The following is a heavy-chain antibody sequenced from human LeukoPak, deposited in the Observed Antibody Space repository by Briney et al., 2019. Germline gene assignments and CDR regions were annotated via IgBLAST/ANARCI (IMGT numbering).Heavy chain of an antibody. CDR3: ARLAFLEWLLYAHFDY. CDR1: GGSFSGYY. D-gene: IGHD3-3*02. V-gene: IGHV4-34*01. J-gene: IGHJ4*02. Sequence: PSETLSLTCAVCGGSFSGYYWSWIRQPPGKGLEWIGEINHSGSTNYNPSLKSRVTISVDTSKNQFSLKLSSVTAADTAVYYCARLAFLEWLLYAHFDYWGQGTLVTVSS. CDR2: INHSGST.